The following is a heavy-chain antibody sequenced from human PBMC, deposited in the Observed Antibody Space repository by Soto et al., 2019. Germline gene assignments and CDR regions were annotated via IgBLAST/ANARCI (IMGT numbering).Heavy chain of an antibody. CDR3: ARQKWEQPKWFDP. CDR2: IFYSGTT. D-gene: IGHD1-26*01. J-gene: IGHJ5*02. CDR1: GGAISDARFY. Sequence: QLQLQESGPGLVKPSETLSLTCSLSGGAISDARFYWGWIRQTPGKGLEWIGSIFYSGTTFFNPAPQRRVTISVDTSENQVSLKLSSVTAADTALYFCARQKWEQPKWFDPWGQGTLVTVSS. V-gene: IGHV4-39*01.